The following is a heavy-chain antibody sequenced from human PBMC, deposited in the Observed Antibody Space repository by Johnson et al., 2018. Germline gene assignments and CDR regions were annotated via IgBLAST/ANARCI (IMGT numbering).Heavy chain of an antibody. J-gene: IGHJ3*02. CDR1: GFTFSSYA. V-gene: IGHV3-30*04. Sequence: QVQLVQSGGGVVQPGRSLRLSCAASGFTFSSYAMHWVRQAPGKGLEWVAVISYAGSNKYYVDSVKGRFTTSRDNSKNTRDLQMNSLRAEETAVYYCARERWSYPPDAFDIWGQGTMVTVSS. CDR2: ISYAGSNK. D-gene: IGHD1-26*01. CDR3: ARERWSYPPDAFDI.